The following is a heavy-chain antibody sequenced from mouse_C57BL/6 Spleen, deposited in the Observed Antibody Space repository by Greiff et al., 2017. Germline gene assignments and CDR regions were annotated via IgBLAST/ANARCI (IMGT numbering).Heavy chain of an antibody. CDR2: INPSSGYT. J-gene: IGHJ2*01. CDR1: GYTFTSYW. CDR3: ASLFITTVVAFDY. D-gene: IGHD1-1*01. Sequence: QVQLQQSGAELAKPGASVKLSCKASGYTFTSYWMHWVKQRPGQGLEWIGYINPSSGYTKYNQKFKDKATLTADKSSSTAYMQLSSLTYEDSAVYYCASLFITTVVAFDYWGQGTTLTVSS. V-gene: IGHV1-7*01.